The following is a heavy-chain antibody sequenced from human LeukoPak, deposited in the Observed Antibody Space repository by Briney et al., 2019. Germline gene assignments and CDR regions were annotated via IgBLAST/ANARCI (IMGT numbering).Heavy chain of an antibody. J-gene: IGHJ4*02. V-gene: IGHV3-21*01. CDR1: GFTFSSYS. CDR2: ISSSSSYI. CDR3: ARGETGLWFGESHFDY. D-gene: IGHD3-10*01. Sequence: GGSLRLSCAASGFTFSSYSMNWVRQAPGKGLEWVSSISSSSSYIYYAGSVKGRFTISRDNAKNSLYLQMNSLRAEDTAVYYCARGETGLWFGESHFDYWGQGTLVTVPS.